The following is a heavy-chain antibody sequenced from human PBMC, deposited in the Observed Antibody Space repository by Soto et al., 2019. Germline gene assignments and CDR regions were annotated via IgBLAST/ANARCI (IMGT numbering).Heavy chain of an antibody. CDR1: GFSLSTSGVG. Sequence: QITLKESGPTLVKPTQTLTLTCTFSGFSLSTSGVGVGWIRQPPGKALEWLALIYWDDDKRYTPSLKSRLTITKDTSKHQVVLTMTNMDPVDTGTYYCTHVETTVTKLWGQGTLVTVSS. V-gene: IGHV2-5*02. J-gene: IGHJ4*02. D-gene: IGHD4-17*01. CDR3: THVETTVTKL. CDR2: IYWDDDK.